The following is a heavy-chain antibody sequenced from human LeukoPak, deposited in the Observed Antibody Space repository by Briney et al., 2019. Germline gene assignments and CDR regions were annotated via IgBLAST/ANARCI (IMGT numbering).Heavy chain of an antibody. Sequence: GGSLRLSCAASGFTFSSYSMNWVRQAPGKRLEWVSSISSSSSYIYYADSVKGRFTISRDNAKNSLYLQMNSLRAEDTAVYYCARGQSRTVNWNEYYFDYWGQGTLVTVSS. CDR3: ARGQSRTVNWNEYYFDY. V-gene: IGHV3-21*01. J-gene: IGHJ4*02. CDR2: ISSSSSYI. D-gene: IGHD1-1*01. CDR1: GFTFSSYS.